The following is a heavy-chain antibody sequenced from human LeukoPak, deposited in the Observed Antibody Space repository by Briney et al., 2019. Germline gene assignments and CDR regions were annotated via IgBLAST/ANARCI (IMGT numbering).Heavy chain of an antibody. J-gene: IGHJ4*02. V-gene: IGHV3-33*01. CDR3: ARDRRFGELSLDF. CDR1: GFTFSSYG. Sequence: GGSLRLSRAASGFTFSSYGMHWVRQAPGKGLEWVAVIWYDRSNKYYADSVKGRFTISRDNSKNTLYLQMNSLRAEDTAVYYCARDRRFGELSLDFWGQGTLVTVSS. CDR2: IWYDRSNK. D-gene: IGHD3-10*01.